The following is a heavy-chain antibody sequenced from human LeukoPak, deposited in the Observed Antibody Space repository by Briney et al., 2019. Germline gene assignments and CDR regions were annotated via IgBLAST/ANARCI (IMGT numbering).Heavy chain of an antibody. Sequence: ASVKVSCKASGYTFTAYYMQWERQAPGQGLEWMGWINPKSGDTKYAQTFQGRVIMTGDTSISTVYMELSRLRSDDTAVYFCATTLYGSGSYYGYYYGLDVWGQGTTVTVSS. V-gene: IGHV1-2*02. CDR1: GYTFTAYY. D-gene: IGHD3-10*01. CDR3: ATTLYGSGSYYGYYYGLDV. CDR2: INPKSGDT. J-gene: IGHJ6*02.